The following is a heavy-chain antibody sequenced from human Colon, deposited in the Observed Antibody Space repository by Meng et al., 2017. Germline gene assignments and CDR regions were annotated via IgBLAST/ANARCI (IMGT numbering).Heavy chain of an antibody. V-gene: IGHV4-4*02. CDR3: ASGRKYCSSTSCYGQFDY. J-gene: IGHJ4*02. D-gene: IGHD2-2*01. CDR2: IYHSGST. CDR1: GGSISSSNW. Sequence: QVAAKEVGPGLVKPSGTLPLTCAVSGGSISSSNWWSWVRQPPGKGLEWIGEIYHSGSTNYNPSLKSRVTISVDKSKNQFSLKLSSVTAADTAVYYCASGRKYCSSTSCYGQFDYWGQGTLVTVSS.